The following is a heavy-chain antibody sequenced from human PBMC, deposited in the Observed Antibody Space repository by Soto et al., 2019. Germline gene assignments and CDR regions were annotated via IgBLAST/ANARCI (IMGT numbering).Heavy chain of an antibody. V-gene: IGHV4-61*01. CDR3: ARVRVDIVATIRYYDGMDV. D-gene: IGHD5-12*01. Sequence: SETLSLTCTVSGGSVSSGSYYWSWIRQPPGKGLEWIGYIYYSGSTNYNPSLKSRVTISVDTSKNQFSLKLSSVTAADTAVYYCARVRVDIVATIRYYDGMDVWGQGTTVT. CDR1: GGSVSSGSYY. CDR2: IYYSGST. J-gene: IGHJ6*02.